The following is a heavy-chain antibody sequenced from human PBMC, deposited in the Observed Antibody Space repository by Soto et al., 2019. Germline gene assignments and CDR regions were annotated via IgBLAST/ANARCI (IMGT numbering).Heavy chain of an antibody. D-gene: IGHD2-21*02. V-gene: IGHV3-73*01. Sequence: EVQLVESGGGLVQPGESLKLSCAASGFTFSVSAMHWVRQASGKGLEWVGRVRSKGNNYATAYAESVRGRFTISRDDSKXXAYLQMNSLKTEDTAVYYCTRQDPVTAVENDALDFWGQGTMVTVSS. J-gene: IGHJ3*01. CDR1: GFTFSVSA. CDR2: VRSKGNNYAT. CDR3: TRQDPVTAVENDALDF.